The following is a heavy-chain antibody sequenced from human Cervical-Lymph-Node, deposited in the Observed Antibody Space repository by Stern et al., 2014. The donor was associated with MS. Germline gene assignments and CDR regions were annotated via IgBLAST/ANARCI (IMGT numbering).Heavy chain of an antibody. CDR3: ATDFYSSGWLRLDGPDV. V-gene: IGHV1-24*01. J-gene: IGHJ6*02. Sequence: QVQLVQSGAEVKKPGASVKVSCKVSGRTLTESSMHWVRQAPGKGLEWMGGFDPEDGETFYAQKFQGRVTLTEDTSTDTSYMELSSLRSEDTAVYYCATDFYSSGWLRLDGPDVWGQGTTVTVSS. CDR2: FDPEDGET. D-gene: IGHD6-19*01. CDR1: GRTLTESS.